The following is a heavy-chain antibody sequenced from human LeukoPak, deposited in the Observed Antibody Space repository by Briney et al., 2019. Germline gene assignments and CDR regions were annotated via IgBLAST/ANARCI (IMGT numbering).Heavy chain of an antibody. CDR2: IYYSGST. D-gene: IGHD6-13*01. V-gene: IGHV4-39*01. CDR1: GGSISSYY. J-gene: IGHJ4*02. Sequence: PSETLSLTCTVSGGSISSYYWGWIRQPPGKGLEWIGSIYYSGSTYYNPSLKSRVTISVDTSKNQFSLKLSSVTAADTAVYYCARQAPHSSDYWGQGTLVTVSS. CDR3: ARQAPHSSDY.